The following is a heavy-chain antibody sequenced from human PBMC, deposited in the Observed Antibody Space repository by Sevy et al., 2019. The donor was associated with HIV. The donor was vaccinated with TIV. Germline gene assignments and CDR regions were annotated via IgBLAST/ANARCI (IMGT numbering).Heavy chain of an antibody. CDR1: GFTFSGSA. D-gene: IGHD3-3*01. J-gene: IGHJ4*02. CDR3: VGSPRGHGYYYFDY. V-gene: IGHV3-73*01. CDR2: IRSNANTYAT. Sequence: GGCLRLSCAASGFTFSGSAIHCVRQTSGKGLEWVARIRSNANTYATAYAASMKGRFTISRDDSKNTAYLQMNSLKTEHTAVYYCVGSPRGHGYYYFDYWGQGTQVLVSS.